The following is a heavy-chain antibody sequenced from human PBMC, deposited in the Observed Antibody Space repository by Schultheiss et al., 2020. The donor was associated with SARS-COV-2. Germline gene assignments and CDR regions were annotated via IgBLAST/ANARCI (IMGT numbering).Heavy chain of an antibody. CDR1: GDSISSGKLH. Sequence: SETLSLTCSVSGDSISSGKLHWGWIRQSPGKGLEWIGYIYYSGSTNYNPSLESRVTISVDKSKNQFSLKLSSVTAADTAVYYCGRDNRGARVSAFDIWGQGTMVTVSS. CDR3: GRDNRGARVSAFDI. V-gene: IGHV4-61*05. D-gene: IGHD1-26*01. CDR2: IYYSGST. J-gene: IGHJ3*02.